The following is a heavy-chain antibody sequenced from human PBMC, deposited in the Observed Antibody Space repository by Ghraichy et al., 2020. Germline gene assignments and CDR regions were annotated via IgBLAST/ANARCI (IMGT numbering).Heavy chain of an antibody. CDR2: ISSSSSYI. J-gene: IGHJ4*02. D-gene: IGHD3-22*01. CDR1: GFTFSSYS. Sequence: GGSLRLSCAASGFTFSSYSMNWVRQAPGKGLQWVSSISSSSSYIYYADSVKGRFTISRDNAKNSLYLQMNSLRAEDTAVYYCARSIQYYYDSSGYPADYWGQGTLVTVSS. V-gene: IGHV3-21*01. CDR3: ARSIQYYYDSSGYPADY.